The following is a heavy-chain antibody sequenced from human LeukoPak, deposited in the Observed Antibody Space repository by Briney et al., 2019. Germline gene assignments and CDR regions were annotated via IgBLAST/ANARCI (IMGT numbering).Heavy chain of an antibody. CDR3: ARQRRELNLPTAFDS. CDR2: LYYTGTT. CDR1: GGSISSTNYY. D-gene: IGHD1-26*01. Sequence: PSETLSLTCTVSGGSISSTNYYWGWIRQPPGQSLEYIGSLYYTGTTYYSPSLQSRVTMTLDTSKNLFSLDLTSVTAADTAIYYCARQRRELNLPTAFDSWGQGTLVTVSS. J-gene: IGHJ4*02. V-gene: IGHV4-39*01.